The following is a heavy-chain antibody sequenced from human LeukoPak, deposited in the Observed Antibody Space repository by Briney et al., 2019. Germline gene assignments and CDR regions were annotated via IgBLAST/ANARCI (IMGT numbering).Heavy chain of an antibody. CDR2: VSPDGRTT. Sequence: PGGSLRLSCAASGFIFDYYSMHWVRQAPGTGLEYVSVVSPDGRTTYYTHSVKGKYTISRDNSKNTIYLQMGSLRDDDTAVYYCAREQPAGSTDYWGQGTLVTVSS. V-gene: IGHV3-64*01. CDR3: AREQPAGSTDY. J-gene: IGHJ4*02. CDR1: GFIFDYYS. D-gene: IGHD2-2*01.